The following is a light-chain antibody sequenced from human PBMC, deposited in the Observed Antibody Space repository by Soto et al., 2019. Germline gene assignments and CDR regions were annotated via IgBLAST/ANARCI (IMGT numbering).Light chain of an antibody. J-gene: IGKJ1*01. CDR3: QQLNRFPRT. V-gene: IGKV1-9*01. CDR2: AAS. Sequence: DVQLTQSPSFLSASVGDRVIITCRASQDISSYLAWYQQRPGKVPRFLTHAASTLQSGVPSRFSAAGSGTTFTLTTSSLQPEDIATYYCQQLNRFPRTLGQGTKVEV. CDR1: QDISSY.